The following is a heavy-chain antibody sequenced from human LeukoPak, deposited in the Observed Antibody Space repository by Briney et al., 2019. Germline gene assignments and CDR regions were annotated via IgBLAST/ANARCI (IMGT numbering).Heavy chain of an antibody. Sequence: QPGGSLRLSCEASGFTFRSYWMEWVRQAPGRGLEWVANIKEDGSEKYYVDSVKGRFTISRYNGKNSLYLQINSLRPDDTAVYYCSRALEVWGKGTTVTVSS. CDR1: GFTFRSYW. J-gene: IGHJ6*04. CDR2: IKEDGSEK. V-gene: IGHV3-7*01. CDR3: SRALEV.